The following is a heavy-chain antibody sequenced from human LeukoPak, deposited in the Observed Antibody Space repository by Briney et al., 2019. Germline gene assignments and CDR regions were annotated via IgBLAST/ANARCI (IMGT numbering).Heavy chain of an antibody. J-gene: IGHJ4*02. CDR3: AKPIPIRPGGNSPYDY. CDR1: GFTFSSYG. CDR2: ISGSGGST. Sequence: GGSLRLSCAASGFTFSSYGMSWVRQAPGKGLEWVSAISGSGGSTYYADSVKGRFTISRDNSKNTLYLQMNSLRAEDTAVYYCAKPIPIRPGGNSPYDYWGQGTLVTVSS. D-gene: IGHD4-23*01. V-gene: IGHV3-23*01.